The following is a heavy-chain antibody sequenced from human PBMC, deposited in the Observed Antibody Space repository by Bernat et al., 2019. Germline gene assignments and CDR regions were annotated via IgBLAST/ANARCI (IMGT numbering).Heavy chain of an antibody. J-gene: IGHJ3*02. CDR2: IWYDGSNK. V-gene: IGHV3-33*01. Sequence: QVQLVESGGGVVQPGRSLRLSCAASGFTFSSYGMHWVRQAPGKGLEWVAVIWYDGSNKYYADSVKGRFTISRDNSKNTLYLQMNSLRAEDTAVYYCARGRLRDDAFDIWGQGTMVTVSS. CDR3: ARGRLRDDAFDI. CDR1: GFTFSSYG. D-gene: IGHD5-12*01.